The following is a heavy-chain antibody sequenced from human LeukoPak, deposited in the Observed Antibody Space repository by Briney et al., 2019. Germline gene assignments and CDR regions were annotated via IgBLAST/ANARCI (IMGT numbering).Heavy chain of an antibody. CDR1: GFILSRTA. CDR3: ARERAARGFDY. Sequence: GGSLRPSCAASGFILSRTAMHWVRQAPGKGLEWVAVISYDGDTKYYADSVKGRFTISRDNSKNTLYLQMISLRAEDTAVYYCARERAARGFDYWGQGTLVTVSS. D-gene: IGHD6-6*01. J-gene: IGHJ4*02. V-gene: IGHV3-30*01. CDR2: ISYDGDTK.